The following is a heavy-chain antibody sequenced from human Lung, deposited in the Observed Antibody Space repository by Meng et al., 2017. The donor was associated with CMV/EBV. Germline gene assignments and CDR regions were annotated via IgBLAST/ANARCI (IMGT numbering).Heavy chain of an antibody. V-gene: IGHV1-2*02. Sequence: ASVXVSXKASGYTFTGYFMHWVRQAPGQGLEWMGWINPNSGGTNYAQKFQGRVIMTWVTSISSAYMQLSRLTSNDTAVFYCARGGLSTALPEAPSSSSIDNWXHGTLVTVSS. CDR2: INPNSGGT. D-gene: IGHD2/OR15-2a*01. J-gene: IGHJ4*01. CDR3: ARGGLSTALPEAPSSSSIDN. CDR1: GYTFTGYF.